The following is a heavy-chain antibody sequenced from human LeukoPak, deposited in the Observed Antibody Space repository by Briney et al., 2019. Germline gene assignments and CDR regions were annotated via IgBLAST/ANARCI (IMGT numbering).Heavy chain of an antibody. CDR2: IKRQIDGGTT. CDR1: GFTFSNDW. Sequence: GGSLRLPCAASGFTFSNDWMGWVRQAPGKGLEWVGRIKRQIDGGTTDYAAPVKGRFTISRDDSKNTLYLQMNSLKIEDTAVYYCTTDPPGGTDYWGQGTLVTVFS. J-gene: IGHJ4*02. D-gene: IGHD1-1*01. CDR3: TTDPPGGTDY. V-gene: IGHV3-15*01.